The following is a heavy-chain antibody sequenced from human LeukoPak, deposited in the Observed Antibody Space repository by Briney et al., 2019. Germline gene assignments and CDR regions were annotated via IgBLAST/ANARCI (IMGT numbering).Heavy chain of an antibody. CDR1: GYTFTGYY. CDR3: AREAHSGSYVKRVYP. CDR2: INPNSGGT. D-gene: IGHD1-26*01. Sequence: ASVSVSSAASGYTFTGYYMHWVRQAPGQGLEWMGWINPNSGGTNYAQKFQGRVTMTRDTSISTAYMELSRLRSDDTAVYYCAREAHSGSYVKRVYPSGHGNPVTVSS. V-gene: IGHV1-2*02. J-gene: IGHJ5*02.